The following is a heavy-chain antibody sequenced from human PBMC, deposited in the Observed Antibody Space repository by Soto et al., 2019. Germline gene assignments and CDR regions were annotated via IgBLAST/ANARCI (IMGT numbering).Heavy chain of an antibody. Sequence: QVQLVESGGGVVQPGRSLRLSCAASGFTFSSYAMHWVRQAPGKGLEWVAVISYDGSNEYYADSVKGRFTISRDNSKNTLYLQMNSLRAEDTAVYYCAGSGRVVVITSHFDYWGQGTLVTVSS. CDR1: GFTFSSYA. CDR3: AGSGRVVVITSHFDY. D-gene: IGHD3-22*01. V-gene: IGHV3-30-3*01. J-gene: IGHJ4*02. CDR2: ISYDGSNE.